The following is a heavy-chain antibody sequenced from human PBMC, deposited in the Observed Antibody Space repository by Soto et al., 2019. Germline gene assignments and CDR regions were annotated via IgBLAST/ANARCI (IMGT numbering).Heavy chain of an antibody. Sequence: GASVKVSCKASGYTFTSYYMHWVRQAPGQGLEWMGIINPSGGSTSYAQKFQGRVTMTRDTSTSTVYMELSSLRSEDTAVYYCARDRYETYYYDSSGYAPLNYWGQGTLVTVSS. CDR1: GYTFTSYY. V-gene: IGHV1-46*01. CDR2: INPSGGST. CDR3: ARDRYETYYYDSSGYAPLNY. J-gene: IGHJ4*02. D-gene: IGHD3-22*01.